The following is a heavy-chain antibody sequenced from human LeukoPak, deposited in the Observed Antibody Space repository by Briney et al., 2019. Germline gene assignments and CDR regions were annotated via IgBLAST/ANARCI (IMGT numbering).Heavy chain of an antibody. D-gene: IGHD3-10*01. CDR1: GGSFNGYY. CDR3: AGVPGSGSYFAWFDP. V-gene: IGHV4-34*01. CDR2: INHSGST. J-gene: IGHJ5*02. Sequence: PSETLSLTCAVYGGSFNGYYWCWIRQPPGKGLEWIGEINHSGSTNYNTSLKGRVTMSVETSKNQVPLKLSSMTGADTAVYYCAGVPGSGSYFAWFDPWGQGTQVTVSS.